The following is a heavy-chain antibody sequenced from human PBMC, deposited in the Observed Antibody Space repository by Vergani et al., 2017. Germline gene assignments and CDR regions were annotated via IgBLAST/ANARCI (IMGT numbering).Heavy chain of an antibody. CDR1: GGTFSSYY. V-gene: IGHV1-46*03. D-gene: IGHD3-16*01. CDR2: INPSGGST. J-gene: IGHJ3*02. Sequence: QVQLVQSGAEVKKPGSSVKVSCKASGGTFSSYYMHWVRQAPGQGLEWMGIINPSGGSTSYAQKFQGRVTMTRDTSTSTVYMELSSLRSEDTAVYYCARDSDPNQGDYAVSEFDAFDIWGQGTMVTVSS. CDR3: ARDSDPNQGDYAVSEFDAFDI.